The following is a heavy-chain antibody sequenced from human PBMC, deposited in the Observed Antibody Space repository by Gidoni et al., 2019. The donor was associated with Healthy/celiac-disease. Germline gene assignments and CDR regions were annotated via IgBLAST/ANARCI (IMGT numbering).Heavy chain of an antibody. CDR3: AKDMAAAGTHYSSGLRKSYTGSDY. CDR1: GFTFDDYA. V-gene: IGHV3-9*01. CDR2: ISWNSGSI. D-gene: IGHD6-13*01. Sequence: EVQLVESGGGLVQPGRSLRLSCAASGFTFDDYAMHWVRPAPGKGLEWVSGISWNSGSIGYADSVKGRFTISRDNAKNSLYLQMNSLRAEDTALYYCAKDMAAAGTHYSSGLRKSYTGSDYWGQGTLVTVSS. J-gene: IGHJ4*02.